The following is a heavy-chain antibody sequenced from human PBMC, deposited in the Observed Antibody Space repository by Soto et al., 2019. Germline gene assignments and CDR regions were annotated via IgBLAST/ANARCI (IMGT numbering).Heavy chain of an antibody. CDR1: GEGMSIDP. CDR2: IIPIFGTA. J-gene: IGHJ5*01. CDR3: ARVPSIAVRLKGHWFDS. V-gene: IGHV1-69*01. Sequence: KGAGEGMSIDPGGLGRNTQEQGLAWMGGIIPIFGTANYAQKFQGRVTITADESTSTAYMELSSLRSEDTAVYYCARVPSIAVRLKGHWFDSWGQGTPVTFSS. D-gene: IGHD6-6*01.